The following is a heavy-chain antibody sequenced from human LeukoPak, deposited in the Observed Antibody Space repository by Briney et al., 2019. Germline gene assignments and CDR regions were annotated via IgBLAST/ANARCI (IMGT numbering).Heavy chain of an antibody. CDR2: TSHDGSDR. CDR3: PRDGRGVRGVITY. J-gene: IGHJ4*02. Sequence: GPSLRLSCAASGFRFSSYAMHWVRQAPGKWLEWVAATSHDGSDRFYADSVKGRFTISRDNSKNTLYLQMNSLRAEDTAVYYCPRDGRGVRGVITYWGQGTLVSVSS. D-gene: IGHD3-10*01. CDR1: GFRFSSYA. V-gene: IGHV3-30*01.